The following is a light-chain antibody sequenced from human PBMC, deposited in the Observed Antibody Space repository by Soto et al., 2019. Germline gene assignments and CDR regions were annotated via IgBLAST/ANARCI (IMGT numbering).Light chain of an antibody. CDR2: DVS. Sequence: QSALTQPRSVSGSPGQSVTISCTGTSSDVGGYNYVSWYQQHPGKAPKLMIYDVSKRPSGVPDRFSGPKSGNTASLTISGLQAEDEADYYCCSYAGSYTFSVFGTGTKVTVL. V-gene: IGLV2-11*01. CDR1: SSDVGGYNY. J-gene: IGLJ1*01. CDR3: CSYAGSYTFSV.